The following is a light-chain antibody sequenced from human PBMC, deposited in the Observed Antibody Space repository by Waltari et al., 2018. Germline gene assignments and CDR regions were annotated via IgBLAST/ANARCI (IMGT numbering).Light chain of an antibody. CDR1: NTDVGYYNY. CDR3: SSYSSSSILV. J-gene: IGLJ3*02. CDR2: EVS. Sequence: QSALTQPASVSGSPGQSITISCTGTNTDVGYYNYVSWYQQHPGKAPKLMIYEVSDRPSGVSNRFSGSKSGSTASLTISGLQAEDEADYYCSSYSSSSILVFGGGTKLTVL. V-gene: IGLV2-14*01.